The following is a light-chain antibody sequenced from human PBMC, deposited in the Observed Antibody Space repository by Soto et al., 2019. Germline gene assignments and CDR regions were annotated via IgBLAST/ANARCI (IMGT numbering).Light chain of an antibody. J-gene: IGLJ2*01. V-gene: IGLV1-47*01. CDR2: RNN. CDR3: AAWDDSLSGLV. CDR1: SSNIGSNY. Sequence: QAVVTQPPSASGTPGQRVTISCSGSSSNIGSNYVYWYQQLPGTAPKLLIYRNNQRPSGVPDRFSGSKSGTSASLAISGLRSEDEADYYCAAWDDSLSGLVFGGGTKLNRP.